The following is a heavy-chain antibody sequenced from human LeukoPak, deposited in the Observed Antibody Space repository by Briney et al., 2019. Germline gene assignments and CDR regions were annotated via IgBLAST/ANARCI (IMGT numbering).Heavy chain of an antibody. V-gene: IGHV3-23*01. CDR2: ISGSGGST. D-gene: IGHD6-13*01. CDR1: GFTFSSYA. Sequence: GGSLRLSCAASGFTFSSYAMSWVRQAPGKGLEWVSAISGSGGSTYYADSVKGRLTISRDNSKNTLYLQMNSLRAEDTAVYYCAKDHFSSSWYSWGQGTLVTVSS. CDR3: AKDHFSSSWYS. J-gene: IGHJ4*02.